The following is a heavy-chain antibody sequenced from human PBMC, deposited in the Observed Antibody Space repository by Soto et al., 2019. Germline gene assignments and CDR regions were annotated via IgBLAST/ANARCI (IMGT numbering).Heavy chain of an antibody. J-gene: IGHJ4*02. D-gene: IGHD3-3*02. CDR2: FLASGGNT. Sequence: ASVKVSCKACGYSLFSYYIHWVRQAPGQGLEWMGRFLASGGNTDYAQRFRGKVSMTRDTSSTNTVSLELTSLTSDDTAVYYWARGGATIFGVIDFWGQGTRVTVSS. CDR1: GYSLFSYY. V-gene: IGHV1-46*01. CDR3: ARGGATIFGVIDF.